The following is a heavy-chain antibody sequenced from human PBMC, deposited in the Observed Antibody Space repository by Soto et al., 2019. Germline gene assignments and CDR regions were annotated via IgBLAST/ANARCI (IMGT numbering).Heavy chain of an antibody. CDR2: ISWNSGSI. D-gene: IGHD3-16*01. CDR1: GFTFDDYA. J-gene: IGHJ4*02. CDR3: AKDLGDSFDY. Sequence: GGSLRLSCAASGFTFDDYAMHWVRQAPGKGLEWVSGISWNSGSIGYADSVKGRFTISRDNGKNSLYLQMNSLRAEDTALYYCAKDLGDSFDYWGQGTLVTVSS. V-gene: IGHV3-9*01.